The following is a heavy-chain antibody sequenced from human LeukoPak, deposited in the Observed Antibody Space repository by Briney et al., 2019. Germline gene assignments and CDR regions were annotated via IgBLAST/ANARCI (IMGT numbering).Heavy chain of an antibody. CDR1: GYSISSGYY. V-gene: IGHV3-23*01. CDR3: AKVYSSGWRDAFDI. J-gene: IGHJ3*02. Sequence: ETLSLTCTVSGYSISSGYYWGWIRQPPGKGLEWVSGIRGSGGSTNYADSVKGRFTISRDNSKNTLYLQMNSLRAEDTAVYYCAKVYSSGWRDAFDIWGQGTMVTVSS. D-gene: IGHD6-19*01. CDR2: IRGSGGST.